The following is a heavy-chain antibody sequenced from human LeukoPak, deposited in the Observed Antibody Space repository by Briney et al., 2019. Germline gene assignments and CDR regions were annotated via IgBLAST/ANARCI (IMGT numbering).Heavy chain of an antibody. V-gene: IGHV1-2*02. CDR3: ARGRGGGSGWFTYNWFDP. D-gene: IGHD6-19*01. CDR2: INPNSGGT. CDR1: GYTFTGYY. Sequence: ASVKVSCKASGYTFTGYYMHWVRQAPGQGLEWMGWINPNSGGTNYAQKFQGRVTMTRDTSISTAYMELSRLRSDDTAVYYCARGRGGGSGWFTYNWFDPWGQGTLVTVSS. J-gene: IGHJ5*02.